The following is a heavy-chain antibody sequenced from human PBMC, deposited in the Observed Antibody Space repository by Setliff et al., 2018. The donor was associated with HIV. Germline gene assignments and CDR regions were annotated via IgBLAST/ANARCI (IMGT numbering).Heavy chain of an antibody. D-gene: IGHD1-7*01. CDR2: SNAYNGNT. CDR3: ARDAPGNTESAPGY. Sequence: ASVKVSCKASGYTFTSYGISWVRQAPGQGLEWMGWSNAYNGNTNYIEKLQGRVTMTTDTSTSTAYMELRSLRSDDTAVYYCARDAPGNTESAPGYWGQGTLVTVSS. V-gene: IGHV1-18*01. J-gene: IGHJ4*02. CDR1: GYTFTSYG.